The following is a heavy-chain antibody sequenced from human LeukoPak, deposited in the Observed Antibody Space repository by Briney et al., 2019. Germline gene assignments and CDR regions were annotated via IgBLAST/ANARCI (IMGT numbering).Heavy chain of an antibody. CDR3: GRKRAFDY. D-gene: IGHD1-14*01. J-gene: IGHJ4*02. V-gene: IGHV4-34*01. Sequence: SETLSLTCTVSGGSISSYYWSWIRQPPGKGLEWIGEINHSGSTNYNPSLKSRVTISVDTSKNQFSLKLSSVTAADTAVYYCGRKRAFDYWGQGTLVTVSS. CDR2: INHSGST. CDR1: GGSISSYY.